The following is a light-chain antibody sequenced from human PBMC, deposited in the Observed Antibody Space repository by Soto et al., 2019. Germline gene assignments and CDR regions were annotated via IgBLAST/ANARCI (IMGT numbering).Light chain of an antibody. J-gene: IGKJ1*01. CDR2: DVS. V-gene: IGKV1-5*01. CDR3: QQYNTFCT. Sequence: DLQMTQSPSSVSASVGDRVATTCRSSEDISTWLAWYQQKPGKAPKLLIYDVSSLESGVPSRFSGSGSGTEFTLTISSLQPDDSATYYCQQYNTFCTFGQGTKVDIK. CDR1: EDISTW.